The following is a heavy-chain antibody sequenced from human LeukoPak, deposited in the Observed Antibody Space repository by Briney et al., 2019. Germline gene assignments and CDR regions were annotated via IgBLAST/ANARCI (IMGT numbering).Heavy chain of an antibody. CDR3: ARTPQTATTFDY. CDR2: ISSGGSTI. Sequence: PGGSLRLSCAASGFTFSTYEMNWVRQAPGKGLEWVSYISSGGSTINYADSVKGRFTISRDNAKNSLYLQMNSLRAEDTAVYYCARTPQTATTFDYWGQGTLVTVSS. CDR1: GFTFSTYE. D-gene: IGHD6-25*01. J-gene: IGHJ4*02. V-gene: IGHV3-48*03.